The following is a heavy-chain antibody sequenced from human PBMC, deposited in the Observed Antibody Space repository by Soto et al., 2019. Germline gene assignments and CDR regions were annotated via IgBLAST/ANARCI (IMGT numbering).Heavy chain of an antibody. CDR1: GLTFGSRA. D-gene: IGHD3-10*01. V-gene: IGHV3-23*01. CDR2: ITDTGGDT. CDR3: ARGSTDSYPGSRIFDF. Sequence: EVQLLESGGDLVQPGGSLRLSCVASGLTFGSRAMSWVRQAPGEGLEWVSTITDTGGDTKYADSVRGRFTMSRDNSKKTLYLQMNSLRVEDSALYYCARGSTDSYPGSRIFDFWGRGTLVTVSS. J-gene: IGHJ4*02.